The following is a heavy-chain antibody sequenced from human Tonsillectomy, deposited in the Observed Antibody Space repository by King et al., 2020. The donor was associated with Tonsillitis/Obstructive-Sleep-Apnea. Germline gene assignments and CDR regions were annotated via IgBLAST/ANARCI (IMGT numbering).Heavy chain of an antibody. CDR2: INPSGGST. V-gene: IGHV1-46*01. CDR3: ARDASGSVATTPLNWFGP. J-gene: IGHJ5*02. Sequence: QLVQSGAEVKKPGASVKVSCKASGYTFTSYYMHWVRQAPGQGLEWLGIINPSGGSTSYAQKFQGRVTMTRDTSTSTAYMELGSLRSEDTAVYYCARDASGSVATTPLNWFGPWGQGTLVTVSS. D-gene: IGHD5-12*01. CDR1: GYTFTSYY.